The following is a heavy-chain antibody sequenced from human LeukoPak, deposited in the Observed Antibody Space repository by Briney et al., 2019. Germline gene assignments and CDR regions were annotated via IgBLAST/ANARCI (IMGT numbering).Heavy chain of an antibody. J-gene: IGHJ4*02. Sequence: PSETLSLTCTVSGGSISSYYWSWIRQPPGKGLEWIGYIYYSGSTNYNPSLKSRVTISVDTSKNRFSLKLSSVTAADTAVYYCARSDYVWGSYRPYYFDYWGQGTLVTVSS. CDR2: IYYSGST. D-gene: IGHD3-16*02. CDR1: GGSISSYY. V-gene: IGHV4-59*01. CDR3: ARSDYVWGSYRPYYFDY.